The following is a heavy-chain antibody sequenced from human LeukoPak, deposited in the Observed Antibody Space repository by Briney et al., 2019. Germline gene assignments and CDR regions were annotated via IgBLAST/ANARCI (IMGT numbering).Heavy chain of an antibody. CDR2: IYTSGST. Sequence: PSETLSLTCTVSGGSISSYYWSWIRQPAGRGLEWIGRIYTSGSTNYNPSLKSRVTMSVDTSKNQFSLKLSSVTAADTAVYYCARDLRTCSGGSCYWFDPWGQGTLVTVSS. V-gene: IGHV4-4*07. CDR3: ARDLRTCSGGSCYWFDP. J-gene: IGHJ5*02. CDR1: GGSISSYY. D-gene: IGHD2-15*01.